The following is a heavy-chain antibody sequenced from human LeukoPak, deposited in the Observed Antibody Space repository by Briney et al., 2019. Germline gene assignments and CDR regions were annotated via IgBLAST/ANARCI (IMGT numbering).Heavy chain of an antibody. V-gene: IGHV3-7*01. CDR1: GFTFSSYW. Sequence: PGGSLRLSCTASGFTFSSYWMSWVRQAPGKGLEWVANIKQDGGEKYYVDSVKGRFTISRDNAKNSLYLQMNSLRAEDTAVYYCARPYYDFWSGYLAVYGMDVWGQGTTVTVSS. D-gene: IGHD3-3*01. CDR2: IKQDGGEK. J-gene: IGHJ6*02. CDR3: ARPYYDFWSGYLAVYGMDV.